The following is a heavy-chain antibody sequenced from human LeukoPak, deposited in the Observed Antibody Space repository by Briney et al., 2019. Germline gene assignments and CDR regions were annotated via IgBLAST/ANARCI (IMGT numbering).Heavy chain of an antibody. D-gene: IGHD4-17*01. CDR2: IYYSGST. V-gene: IGHV4-39*01. Sequence: SETLSLTCTVSGGSISSYYWGWIRQPPGKGLEWIGSIYYSGSTYYNPSLKSRVTISVDTSKNQFSLKLSSVTAADTAVYYCARVRTIVTTTFDYWGQGTLVTVSS. CDR3: ARVRTIVTTTFDY. CDR1: GGSISSYY. J-gene: IGHJ4*02.